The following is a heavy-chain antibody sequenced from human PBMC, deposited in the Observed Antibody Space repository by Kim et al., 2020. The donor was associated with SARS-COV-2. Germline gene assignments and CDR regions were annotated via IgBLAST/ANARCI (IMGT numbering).Heavy chain of an antibody. CDR2: ISACSGNT. J-gene: IGHJ6*03. V-gene: IGHV1-18*01. CDR1: GYTFTSYG. Sequence: ASVKVSCKASGYTFTSYGISWVRQAPGQGLEWMGWISACSGNTNYAQKLQGRVTMTTDTSTSTAYMELRSLRSDDTAVYYCARHPYYSSGLYKNYYYMDVWGKVTTVTVPS. D-gene: IGHD6-19*01. CDR3: ARHPYYSSGLYKNYYYMDV.